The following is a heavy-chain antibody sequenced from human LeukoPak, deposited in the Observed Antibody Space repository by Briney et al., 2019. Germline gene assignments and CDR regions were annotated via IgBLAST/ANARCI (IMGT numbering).Heavy chain of an antibody. CDR1: GYTFTGYY. V-gene: IGHV1-2*04. CDR2: INPNSGGT. CDR3: ARDLGYCSGGSCYRGMDV. Sequence: ASVKVSCKASGYTFTGYYMHWVRQAPGQGLEWMGWINPNSGGTNYAQKFQGWVTMTRDTSISTAYMELSRLGSDDTAVYYCARDLGYCSGGSCYRGMDVWGKGTTVTVSS. J-gene: IGHJ6*04. D-gene: IGHD2-15*01.